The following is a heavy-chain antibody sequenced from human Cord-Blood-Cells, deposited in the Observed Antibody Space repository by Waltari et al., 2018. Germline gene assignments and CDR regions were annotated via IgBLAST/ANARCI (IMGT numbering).Heavy chain of an antibody. CDR2: INHSGST. J-gene: IGHJ1*01. CDR3: ASGRGIAAAPPAENFQH. D-gene: IGHD6-13*01. Sequence: IRQPPGKGLEWIGEINHSGSTNYNPSLKSRVTISVDTSKNQFSLKLSSVTAADTAVYYCASGRGIAAAPPAENFQHWGQGTLVTVSS. V-gene: IGHV4-34*01.